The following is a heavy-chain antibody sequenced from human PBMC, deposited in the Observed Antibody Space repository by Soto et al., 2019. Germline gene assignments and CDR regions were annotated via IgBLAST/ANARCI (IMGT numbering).Heavy chain of an antibody. J-gene: IGHJ4*02. CDR2: IFYSGNT. V-gene: IGHV4-39*01. CDR3: AGHLYSGDSSGSFGY. CDR1: DDSIGRSNYF. D-gene: IGHD6-19*01. Sequence: QLQLQESGPGLVKPSETLSLTCTVSDDSIGRSNYFWGWIRQPPGKGLEWIGNIFYSGNTHYNPSLRSRVTISVDTSNHHFSLGVSSVTAADTAVYYCAGHLYSGDSSGSFGYWGPGALVIVSS.